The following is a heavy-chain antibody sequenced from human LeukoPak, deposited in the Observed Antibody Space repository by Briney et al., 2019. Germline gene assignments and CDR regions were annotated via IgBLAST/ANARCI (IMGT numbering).Heavy chain of an antibody. CDR1: GGSIGTYY. Sequence: SETLSLTCTVSGGSIGTYYWNWIRQPPGKGLEWIGYIYYSGTTKYNPSLKSRVTISVDTSKNQFSLKLSSVTAADTAVYYCASLGGGSGSGAFDHWGQGTLVTVSS. CDR3: ASLGGGSGSGAFDH. V-gene: IGHV4-59*01. D-gene: IGHD3-10*01. CDR2: IYYSGTT. J-gene: IGHJ4*02.